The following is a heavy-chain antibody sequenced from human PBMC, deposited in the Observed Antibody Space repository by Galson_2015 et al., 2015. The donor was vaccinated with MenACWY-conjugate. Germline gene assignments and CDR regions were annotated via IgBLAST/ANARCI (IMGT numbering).Heavy chain of an antibody. D-gene: IGHD2-15*01. J-gene: IGHJ4*02. CDR2: ITTDVTNT. V-gene: IGHV3-74*01. CDR3: ARVALTTSPHWEYYFDY. Sequence: LRLSCAATGFTFSSYWIHWVRQAPGKGLVWVSRITTDVTNTAYADSVKGRFTLSRDNAKNTVYLQMNSLRAEDTAVYYCARVALTTSPHWEYYFDYWGQGALVTVSS. CDR1: GFTFSSYW.